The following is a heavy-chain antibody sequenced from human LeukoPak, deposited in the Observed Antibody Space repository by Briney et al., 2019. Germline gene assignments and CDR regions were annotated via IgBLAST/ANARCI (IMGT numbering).Heavy chain of an antibody. D-gene: IGHD2-15*01. V-gene: IGHV3-23*01. CDR1: GLTFRNCA. Sequence: GGSLRLSCAASGLTFRNCAMSWVRQAPGKGLEWVSVICANDGNTYYADAVKGRFTISRDNSKDTLYLQMDSLRAEDTAVYYCAKGSGSSCYSPCDYWGQGILVTVFS. CDR3: AKGSGSSCYSPCDY. CDR2: ICANDGNT. J-gene: IGHJ4*02.